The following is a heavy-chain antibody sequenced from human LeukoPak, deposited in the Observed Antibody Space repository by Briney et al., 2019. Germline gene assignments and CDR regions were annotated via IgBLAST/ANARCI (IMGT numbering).Heavy chain of an antibody. CDR3: ARVLDLGSSSWYYYFDY. V-gene: IGHV4-34*01. CDR2: INHSGTT. Sequence: SETLSLTCAVYGGSFSGYYWSWIRQPPGKGLEWIGEINHSGTTNYNPSLKSRVTMSVDTSKNQFSLKLSSVTAADTAVYYCARVLDLGSSSWYYYFDYWGQGTLVTVSS. J-gene: IGHJ4*02. CDR1: GGSFSGYY. D-gene: IGHD6-13*01.